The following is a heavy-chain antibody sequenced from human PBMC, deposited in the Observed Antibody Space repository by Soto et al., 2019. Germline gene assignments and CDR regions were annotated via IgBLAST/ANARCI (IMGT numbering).Heavy chain of an antibody. Sequence: QVQLVETGGGVVQSGRSLRLSCAASGFTFSSYGMHWVRQAPGKGLEWVAVIWYDGSNKYYADSVKGRFTISRDNSKSTLYLQMNSLRAEDTAVYYCATNSANYYNHWGQGTLVTVSS. CDR3: ATNSANYYNH. D-gene: IGHD1-26*01. V-gene: IGHV3-33*01. CDR1: GFTFSSYG. CDR2: IWYDGSNK. J-gene: IGHJ4*02.